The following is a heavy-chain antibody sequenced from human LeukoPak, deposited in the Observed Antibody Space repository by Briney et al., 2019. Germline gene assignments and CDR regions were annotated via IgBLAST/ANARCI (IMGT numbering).Heavy chain of an antibody. D-gene: IGHD6-13*01. CDR3: ARQQKEVAAARPFYYFDY. CDR1: GYSISSGYY. CDR2: IYHSGST. V-gene: IGHV4-38-2*02. Sequence: PSETLSLTCTVSGYSISSGYYWGWIRQPPRKGLEWIGSIYHSGSTYYNPSLKSRVTISVDTSKNQFSLKLSSVTAADTAVYYCARQQKEVAAARPFYYFDYWGQGTLVTVSS. J-gene: IGHJ4*02.